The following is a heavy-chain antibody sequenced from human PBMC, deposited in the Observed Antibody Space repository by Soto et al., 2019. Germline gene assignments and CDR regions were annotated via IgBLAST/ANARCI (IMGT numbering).Heavy chain of an antibody. CDR2: IIPILGIA. CDR3: ARDHLPDNWNYFLVY. CDR1: GGTFSSYT. Sequence: GASVKVSCKASGGTFSSYTISWVRQAPGQGLEWMGRIIPILGIANYAQKFQGRVTITADKSTSTAYMELSSLRSEDTAVYYCARDHLPDNWNYFLVYWGQGTLVTVSS. J-gene: IGHJ4*02. D-gene: IGHD1-7*01. V-gene: IGHV1-69*04.